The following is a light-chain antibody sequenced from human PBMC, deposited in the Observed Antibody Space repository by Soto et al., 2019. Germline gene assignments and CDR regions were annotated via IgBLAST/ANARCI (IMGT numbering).Light chain of an antibody. CDR2: DVS. J-gene: IGLJ2*01. V-gene: IGLV2-14*01. CDR1: ISDVGGYNY. CDR3: SSYTTTNTLGV. Sequence: QSALTQPASVSGSPGQSITISCTGTISDVGGYNYVSWYQHHPGKAPKLIIYDVSNRPSNVSDRVSGSKSGDTASLTISGLQADDDAEYYYSSYTTTNTLGVFGGGTKLTVL.